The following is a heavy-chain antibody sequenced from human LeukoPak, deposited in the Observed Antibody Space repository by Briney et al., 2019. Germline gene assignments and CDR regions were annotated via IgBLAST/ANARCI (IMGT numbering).Heavy chain of an antibody. D-gene: IGHD3-10*01. J-gene: IGHJ4*02. Sequence: QTGGSLRLSCAASGFTFSSYAMSWVRQAPGKGLEWVSAISGSGGSTYYADSVKGRFTISRDNSRNTLYLQLNSLRAEDTAVYYCAKTFSSGSYYKLSDYWGQGTLVTVSS. V-gene: IGHV3-23*01. CDR3: AKTFSSGSYYKLSDY. CDR1: GFTFSSYA. CDR2: ISGSGGST.